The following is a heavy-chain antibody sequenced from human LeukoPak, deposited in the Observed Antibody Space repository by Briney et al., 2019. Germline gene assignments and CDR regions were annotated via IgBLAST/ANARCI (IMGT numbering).Heavy chain of an antibody. CDR2: IYYSGST. CDR1: GASISITGYY. CDR3: ARLGSSRAELPPADY. J-gene: IGHJ4*02. V-gene: IGHV4-39*01. D-gene: IGHD1-26*01. Sequence: SETLSLTCTVAGASISITGYYWGWIRQPPGQGLEWIGSIYYSGSTYYSPSLMSRVTISVDTSKNQFSLKLSSVTAADTAVYYCARLGSSRAELPPADYWGQGTLVTVSS.